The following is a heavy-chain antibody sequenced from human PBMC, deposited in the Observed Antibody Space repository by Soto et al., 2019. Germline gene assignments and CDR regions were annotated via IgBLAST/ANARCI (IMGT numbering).Heavy chain of an antibody. J-gene: IGHJ4*02. V-gene: IGHV3-53*03. CDR3: ATEEHWLAFDY. D-gene: IGHD6-19*01. CDR2: ILAGDKE. CDR1: GFRVSRNF. Sequence: GGSLRPSCAASGFRVSRNFMSWVRQPPGKGLEWVSVILAGDKENYADSVRGRFTISRDSSRNSLSLQMNSLRAEDTAVYYCATEEHWLAFDYWGQGALVTVSS.